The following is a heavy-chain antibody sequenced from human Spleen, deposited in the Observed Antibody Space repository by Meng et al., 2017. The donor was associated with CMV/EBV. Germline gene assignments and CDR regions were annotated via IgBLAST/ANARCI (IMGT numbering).Heavy chain of an antibody. CDR3: ARDHGVGSSSTSNSVAY. V-gene: IGHV3-73*01. J-gene: IGHJ4*02. Sequence: GGSLRLSCAASGFSFSVSAINWVRQGSGKGLEWVGRIRSKSKSYATVYAASMKGRLTISRDDSKNTAYLQMNSLKIEDTAVYYCARDHGVGSSSTSNSVAYWGQGTLVTVSS. D-gene: IGHD6-6*01. CDR2: IRSKSKSYAT. CDR1: GFSFSVSA.